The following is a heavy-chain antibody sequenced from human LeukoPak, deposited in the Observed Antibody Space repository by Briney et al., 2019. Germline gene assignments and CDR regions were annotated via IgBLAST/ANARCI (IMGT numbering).Heavy chain of an antibody. CDR3: AKGRGKSYGAGWYFDL. V-gene: IGHV3-66*01. CDR2: IYSGGST. J-gene: IGHJ2*01. Sequence: GGSLRLSCAASGFTVSSNYMSWVRQAPGKGLEWVSVIYSGGSTYYADSVKGRFTISRDNSKNTLYLQMNSLRAEDTAVYYCAKGRGKSYGAGWYFDLWGRGTLVTVSS. CDR1: GFTVSSNY. D-gene: IGHD4-17*01.